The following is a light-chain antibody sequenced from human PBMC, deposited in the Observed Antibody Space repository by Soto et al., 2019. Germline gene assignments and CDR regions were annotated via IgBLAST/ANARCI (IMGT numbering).Light chain of an antibody. CDR3: QQCYNWPQWT. Sequence: IVLTQSPGTLSLSPGERATLSCRASQSVSSTYLAWYQQKPGQAPRLLIYGASSRATGIPARFSGSGSGTDLTPTIKSLEPEDFAVYYCQQCYNWPQWTFGQGTKVDIK. J-gene: IGKJ1*01. CDR2: GAS. V-gene: IGKV3D-20*02. CDR1: QSVSSTY.